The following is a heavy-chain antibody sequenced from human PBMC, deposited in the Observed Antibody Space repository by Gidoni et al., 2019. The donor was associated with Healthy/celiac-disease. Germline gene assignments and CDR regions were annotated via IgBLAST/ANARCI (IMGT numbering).Heavy chain of an antibody. CDR2: IYYSGST. CDR3: AGSRYFDY. V-gene: IGHV4-59*01. J-gene: IGHJ4*02. D-gene: IGHD2-2*01. Sequence: QVQLQESGPGLVKPSETLSLTCTVPGGSISSYYWGWIRQPPGKGLEWIGYIYYSGSTNYNPSLESRVTISVDTSKNQFALKLSSVTAADTAVYYCAGSRYFDYWGQGTLVTVSS. CDR1: GGSISSYY.